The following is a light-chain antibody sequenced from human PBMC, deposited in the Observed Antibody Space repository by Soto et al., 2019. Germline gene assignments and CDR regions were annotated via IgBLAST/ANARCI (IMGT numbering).Light chain of an antibody. CDR1: QDISNY. CDR3: PIT. J-gene: IGKJ5*01. Sequence: DIQMTQSPSSLSASVGDRVTITCQASQDISNYLNWYQQKPGKAPKLLIFDAFSLETGVPSRFSGSGSGTDFTFTISSLHPEDIANENLPITLGQGTRLEIK. CDR2: DAF. V-gene: IGKV1-33*01.